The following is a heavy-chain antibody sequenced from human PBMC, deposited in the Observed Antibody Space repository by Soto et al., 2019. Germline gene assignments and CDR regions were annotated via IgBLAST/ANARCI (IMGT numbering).Heavy chain of an antibody. CDR1: GFSLTTGGVG. Sequence: QITLEESGPPLVKPTQTLTLTCTFSGFSLTTGGVGVGWIRQPPGKALEWLALIYWNDDKRYTPSLKSRLTITEDTSKNQMVLTMTNMDPVDTATYYCAQSSDGAYYYYAMDVWRQGTTVTVSS. V-gene: IGHV2-5*01. CDR3: AQSSDGAYYYYAMDV. J-gene: IGHJ6*02. CDR2: IYWNDDK. D-gene: IGHD2-21*01.